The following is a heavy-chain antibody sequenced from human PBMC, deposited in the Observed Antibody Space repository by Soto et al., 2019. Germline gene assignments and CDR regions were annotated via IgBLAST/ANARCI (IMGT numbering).Heavy chain of an antibody. D-gene: IGHD3-3*01. J-gene: IGHJ6*02. V-gene: IGHV3-23*01. Sequence: GSLRLSCAASGFTFSSYAMSWVRQAPGKGLEWVSAISGSGGSTYYADSVKGRFTISRDNSKNTLYLQMNSLRAEDTAVYYCAKGSYDFWSGFVPRFYYYGMDVWGQGTTVTVSS. CDR1: GFTFSSYA. CDR2: ISGSGGST. CDR3: AKGSYDFWSGFVPRFYYYGMDV.